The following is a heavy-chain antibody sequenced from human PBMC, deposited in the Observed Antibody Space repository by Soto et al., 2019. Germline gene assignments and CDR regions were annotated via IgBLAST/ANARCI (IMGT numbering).Heavy chain of an antibody. Sequence: QVQLVQSGAEVKKPGSSVKVSCKASGGTFSSYAINWVRQAPGQGLEWMGGIIPIFGTADYAQKFQGRVTXXADQSTSTAYLEPSSLRSEDTAVSYCAQCLLGVNYCYGMDVWGQGTTVTVSS. V-gene: IGHV1-69*12. CDR1: GGTFSSYA. D-gene: IGHD6-19*01. J-gene: IGHJ6*02. CDR3: AQCLLGVNYCYGMDV. CDR2: IIPIFGTA.